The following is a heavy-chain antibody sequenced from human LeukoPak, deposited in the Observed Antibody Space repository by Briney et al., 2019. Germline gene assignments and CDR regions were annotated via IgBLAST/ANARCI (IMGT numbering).Heavy chain of an antibody. V-gene: IGHV3-11*04. Sequence: EGSLRLSCAASGFTFSDYYMSWIRQAPGKGLEWVSSISSRSSYIYSAESMKGRFTISRDNAKNSLFLQMDGLRAEDTAVYYCTGRGGLSSGRSFDYWGQGTLVTVSS. CDR2: ISSRSSYI. CDR1: GFTFSDYY. D-gene: IGHD3-10*02. J-gene: IGHJ4*02. CDR3: TGRGGLSSGRSFDY.